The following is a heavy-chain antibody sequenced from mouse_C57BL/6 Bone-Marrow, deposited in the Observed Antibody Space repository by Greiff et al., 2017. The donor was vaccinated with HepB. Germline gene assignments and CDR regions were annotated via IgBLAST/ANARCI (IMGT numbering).Heavy chain of an antibody. D-gene: IGHD1-1*01. J-gene: IGHJ2*01. CDR2: INPGTGNT. V-gene: IGHV1-42*01. CDR1: GYSFTGYY. CDR3: TRGTTFFDY. Sequence: VQLQQSGPELVKPGASVKISCKASGYSFTGYYMHWVKQSPENSLEWIGKINPGTGNTNYNQKFKDKATLTADKSYSSAYMQLKSLTTEESAVYYCTRGTTFFDYWGQGTALTVSS.